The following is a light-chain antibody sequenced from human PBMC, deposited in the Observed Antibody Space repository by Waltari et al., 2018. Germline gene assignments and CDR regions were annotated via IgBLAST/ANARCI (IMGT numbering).Light chain of an antibody. CDR1: GGHSNDV. CDR2: VNSDGSH. V-gene: IGLV4-69*01. J-gene: IGLJ3*02. CDR3: QTGGFGIWV. Sequence: QLMLTQSPSASASLGASVKLTCTLSGGHSNDVIPWHQQQPEKGPRYWMKVNSDGSHIKGDGISDRFSGSSSGAERYLTISSLQSEDEADYYCQTGGFGIWVFGGGTKLTVL.